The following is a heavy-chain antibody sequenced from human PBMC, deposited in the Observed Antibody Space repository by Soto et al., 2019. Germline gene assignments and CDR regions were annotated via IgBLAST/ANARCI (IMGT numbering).Heavy chain of an antibody. J-gene: IGHJ6*02. V-gene: IGHV5-10-1*01. D-gene: IGHD3-22*01. Sequence: GESLKISCNGSGYSFTSYWISWVRQMPGKGLEWMGRIDPSDSYTNYSPSFQGHVTISADKSISTAYLQWSSLKASDTAMYYCARHWDYASSGYYPQSTNRMDVWGQGTMVT. CDR1: GYSFTSYW. CDR3: ARHWDYASSGYYPQSTNRMDV. CDR2: IDPSDSYT.